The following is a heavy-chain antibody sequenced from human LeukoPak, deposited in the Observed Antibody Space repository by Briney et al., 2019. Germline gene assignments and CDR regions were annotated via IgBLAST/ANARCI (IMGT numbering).Heavy chain of an antibody. D-gene: IGHD5-12*01. V-gene: IGHV3-48*01. Sequence: GGSLRLSCAASGFTFSSYSMNWVRQAPGKGLEWVSYISSSSSTIYYADSVKGRFTISRDNAKNSLYLQMNSLRAEDTAVYYCARDMRGYSGYVLGGFDYWGQGTLVTVSS. CDR1: GFTFSSYS. CDR2: ISSSSSTI. J-gene: IGHJ4*02. CDR3: ARDMRGYSGYVLGGFDY.